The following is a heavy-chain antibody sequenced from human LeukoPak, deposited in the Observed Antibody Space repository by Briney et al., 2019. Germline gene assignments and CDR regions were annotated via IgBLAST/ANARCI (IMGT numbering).Heavy chain of an antibody. V-gene: IGHV3-33*01. D-gene: IGHD5-12*01. Sequence: PGGSLRLSCAASGFTFSSYGMHWVRQAPGKGLEWVAVIWYDGSNKYYADSVKGRFTISRDNSKNTLYLQMNSLRAEDTAVYYCARGTSGYDYDYFDYWGQGTLVTVSS. CDR2: IWYDGSNK. CDR1: GFTFSSYG. J-gene: IGHJ4*02. CDR3: ARGTSGYDYDYFDY.